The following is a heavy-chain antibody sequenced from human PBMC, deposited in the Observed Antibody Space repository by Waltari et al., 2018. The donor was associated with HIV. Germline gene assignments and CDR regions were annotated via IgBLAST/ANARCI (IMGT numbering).Heavy chain of an antibody. CDR1: GFTFSSYA. V-gene: IGHV3-30*01. Sequence: QVQLVESGGGVVQPGRSLRLSCAASGFTFSSYAMHWVRQAPGKGLEWVAVISYDGSNKYYADSVKGRFTISRDNSKNTLYLQMNSLRAEDTAVYYCARDGSYSNKVRAFDIWGQGTMVTVSS. J-gene: IGHJ3*02. CDR2: ISYDGSNK. D-gene: IGHD6-13*01. CDR3: ARDGSYSNKVRAFDI.